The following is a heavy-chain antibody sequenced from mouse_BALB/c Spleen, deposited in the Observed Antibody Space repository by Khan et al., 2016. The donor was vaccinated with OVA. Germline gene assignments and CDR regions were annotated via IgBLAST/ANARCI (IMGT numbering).Heavy chain of an antibody. D-gene: IGHD1-2*01. CDR2: IDPATGNI. CDR1: GFNIKDSY. CDR3: ARSAIHYYASYAFDY. J-gene: IGHJ4*01. V-gene: IGHV14-3*02. Sequence: VQLKQSGAELVKPGASVKLSCTTSGFNIKDSYMHWVKQRPEQGLEWIGRIDPATGNIKYDPKFKGKATFTADESSNTAYLHLNSLTSEDTAIYSCARSAIHYYASYAFDYWGQGTSVTVSS.